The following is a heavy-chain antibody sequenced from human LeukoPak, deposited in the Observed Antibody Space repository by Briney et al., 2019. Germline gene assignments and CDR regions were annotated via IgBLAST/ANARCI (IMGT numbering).Heavy chain of an antibody. D-gene: IGHD6-6*01. CDR1: GYTFTSYD. CDR2: MNPNSGNT. V-gene: IGHV1-8*01. CDR3: ARSMAAEYAFDI. Sequence: ASVKVSCKASGYTFTSYDINWVRQATGQGLEWMGWMNPNSGNTGYTQKFQGRVTITRNTSISTAYMELSSLRSEDTAVYYCARSMAAEYAFDIWGQGTMVTVSS. J-gene: IGHJ3*02.